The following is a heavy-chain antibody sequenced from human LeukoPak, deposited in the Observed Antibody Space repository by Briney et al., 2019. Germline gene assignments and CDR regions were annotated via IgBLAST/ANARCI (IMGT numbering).Heavy chain of an antibody. CDR1: GFTFSSHW. CDR3: VRDGQGSTPLDY. D-gene: IGHD2-15*01. CDR2: ISADGSRP. J-gene: IGHJ4*02. V-gene: IGHV3-74*01. Sequence: PGGSLRLSCAASGFTFSSHWMHWVRQAQGKGLVWVSGISADGSRPRYADSVNGRFTISRDNVKNTLYLQMNSLRAEDTAVYFCVRDGQGSTPLDYWGQGTLVTVSS.